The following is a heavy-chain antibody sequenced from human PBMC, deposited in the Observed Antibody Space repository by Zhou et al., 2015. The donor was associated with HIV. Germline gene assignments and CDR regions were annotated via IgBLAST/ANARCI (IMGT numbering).Heavy chain of an antibody. J-gene: IGHJ2*01. CDR2: IRPMFRGT. D-gene: IGHD2/OR15-2a*01. V-gene: IGHV1-69*12. Sequence: QVQLVQSGSDVKKPGSSVKVSCRASGDVDQFSTYTITWVRQAPGHGLEWMGGIRPMFRGTDTAGKFQGRVSFGADVTATIVSMELKNLTVDDTAVYFCTRERGRHRDPATGDTFFGRYFDIWGGGTLI. CDR3: TRERGRHRDPATGDTFFGRYFDI. CDR1: GDVDQFSTYT.